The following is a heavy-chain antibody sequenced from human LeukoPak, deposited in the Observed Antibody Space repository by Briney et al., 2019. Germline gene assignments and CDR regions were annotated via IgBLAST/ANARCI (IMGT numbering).Heavy chain of an antibody. J-gene: IGHJ4*02. CDR3: ASLTVRGVISDY. V-gene: IGHV3-11*01. D-gene: IGHD3-10*01. CDR1: GFTFSDYY. Sequence: GGSLRLSCAASGFTFSDYYMSWIRQAPGKGLEWVSYISSSGSTIYYADSVKGRFTISRDNAKNSLYLQMNSLRAEDTAVYYCASLTVRGVISDYWGQGTLSPSPQ. CDR2: ISSSGSTI.